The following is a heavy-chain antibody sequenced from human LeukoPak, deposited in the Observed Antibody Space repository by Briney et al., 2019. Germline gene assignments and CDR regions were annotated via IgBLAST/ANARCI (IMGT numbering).Heavy chain of an antibody. V-gene: IGHV1-18*01. CDR1: GYTFTSYG. D-gene: IGHD3-3*01. J-gene: IGHJ5*02. CDR3: ARVDYYDFWSGSYNWFDP. Sequence: ASVKVSCKASGYTFTSYGISWVRQAPGQGLEWMGWISAYNGNTNYAQKLQGRVTMTTDTSTSTAYMELRSLRSDDTAVYYCARVDYYDFWSGSYNWFDPWGQGTLVTVSS. CDR2: ISAYNGNT.